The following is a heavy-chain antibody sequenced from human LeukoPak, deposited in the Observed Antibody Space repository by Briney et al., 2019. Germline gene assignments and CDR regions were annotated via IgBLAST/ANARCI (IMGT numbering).Heavy chain of an antibody. CDR2: ISSSGSTI. CDR1: GFTFNTYG. D-gene: IGHD4-17*01. J-gene: IGHJ4*02. V-gene: IGHV3-48*04. Sequence: GGSLRLSCAASGFTFNTYGMSWVRQAPGKGLEWVSYISSSGSTIYYADSVKGRFTISRDNAKNSLYLQMNSLRAEDTAVYYCARRLRRNYFDYWGQGTLVTVSS. CDR3: ARRLRRNYFDY.